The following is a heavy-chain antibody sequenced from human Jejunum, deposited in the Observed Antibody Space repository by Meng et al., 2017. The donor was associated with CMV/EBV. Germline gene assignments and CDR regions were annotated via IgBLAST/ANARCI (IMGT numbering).Heavy chain of an antibody. Sequence: QVQLVQSGAEVKKPGASVKVSCKASGYTFTTNGISWVRQAPGQGLEWMGWISAYNGDPIHAQKYQDRVTMTTDASTSTAYIEVRSLRSDDTAVYYCGRVRYGVGETTVDYWGQGTLVTVSS. CDR3: GRVRYGVGETTVDY. J-gene: IGHJ4*02. D-gene: IGHD1-26*01. CDR2: ISAYNGDP. V-gene: IGHV1-18*01. CDR1: GYTFTTNG.